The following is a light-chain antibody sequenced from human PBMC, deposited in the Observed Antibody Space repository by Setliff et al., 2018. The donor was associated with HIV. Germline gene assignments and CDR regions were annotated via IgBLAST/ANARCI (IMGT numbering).Light chain of an antibody. CDR1: SNDIGKYEH. CDR2: DVG. J-gene: IGLJ1*01. CDR3: CSFAGFGHFRL. V-gene: IGLV2-23*02. Sequence: QSVLAQPASMSGSPGQSITISCTGTSNDIGKYEHVSWYQQHPGRAPKLLIYDVGERPSGISDRFYGSKSANTAFLTILRLQAEDEAHYYCCSFAGFGHFRLFGTGTKVTVL.